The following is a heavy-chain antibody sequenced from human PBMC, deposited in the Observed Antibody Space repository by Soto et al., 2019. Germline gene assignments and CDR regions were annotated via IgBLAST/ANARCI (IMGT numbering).Heavy chain of an antibody. D-gene: IGHD6-19*01. J-gene: IGHJ4*02. CDR2: IYYTGNSGSA. CDR1: GGSISCSNW. Sequence: QVQLQESGPGLVKPSGTLSLTCAVSGGSISCSNWWGWVREPPGKGLGWVGEIYYTGNSGSAKYSPSLKSGVTISLDKSKNPLSLKLTSVAAADTAVYFCAASGGWFVCNFDYWGQGTLVTVSS. V-gene: IGHV4-4*02. CDR3: AASGGWFVCNFDY.